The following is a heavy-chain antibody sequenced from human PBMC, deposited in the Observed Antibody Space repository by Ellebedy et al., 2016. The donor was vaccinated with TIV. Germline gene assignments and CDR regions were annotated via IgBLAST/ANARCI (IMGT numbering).Heavy chain of an antibody. Sequence: GESLKISXVASEFTFGTYWMTWVRQAPGKGLEWVAHIKQDGTEKYYVDSVKGRFTISRDNAKKSLFLQMNSLRVEDTAVYYCARGMGGLEDCWGQGTLVTVSS. D-gene: IGHD3-16*01. CDR1: EFTFGTYW. J-gene: IGHJ4*02. CDR3: ARGMGGLEDC. V-gene: IGHV3-7*04. CDR2: IKQDGTEK.